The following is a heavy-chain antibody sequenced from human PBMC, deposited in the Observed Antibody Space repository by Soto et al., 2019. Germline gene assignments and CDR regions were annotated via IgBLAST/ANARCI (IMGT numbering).Heavy chain of an antibody. CDR3: ATIWFGELFVPFDY. V-gene: IGHV3-21*01. J-gene: IGHJ4*02. CDR1: GFTFSSYS. D-gene: IGHD3-10*01. Sequence: GGSLRLSCAASGFTFSSYSMNWVRQAPGKGLEWVSSISSSSSYIYYADSVKGRFTISRDNAKNSLYLQMNSLRAEDTAVYYCATIWFGELFVPFDYWGQGTLVTVSS. CDR2: ISSSSSYI.